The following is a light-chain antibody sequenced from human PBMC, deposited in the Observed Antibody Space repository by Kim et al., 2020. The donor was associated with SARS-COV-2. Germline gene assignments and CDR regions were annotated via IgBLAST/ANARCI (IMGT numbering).Light chain of an antibody. CDR1: QSVSSNY. CDR2: GAS. CDR3: QQYGSSPLT. Sequence: EIVLTQSPGTLSLPPGETATLSCRASQSVSSNYLGWYQQKPGQAPRLLIYGASNRANGIPDRFSGSGSGADFTLTISRLEPEDFAVYYCQQYGSSPLTFGEGTKVEI. V-gene: IGKV3-20*01. J-gene: IGKJ4*01.